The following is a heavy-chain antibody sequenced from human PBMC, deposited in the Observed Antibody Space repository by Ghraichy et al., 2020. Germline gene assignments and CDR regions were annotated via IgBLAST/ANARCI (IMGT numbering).Heavy chain of an antibody. J-gene: IGHJ6*02. CDR3: TSYTAMVTGGYYYYGMDV. D-gene: IGHD5-18*01. CDR2: IKSKTDGGTT. Sequence: GGSLRLSCAASGFTFSNAWTSWVRQAPGKGLEWVGRIKSKTDGGTTDYAAPVKGRFTISRDDSKNTLYLQMNSLKTEDTAVYYCTSYTAMVTGGYYYYGMDVWGQGTTVTVSS. V-gene: IGHV3-15*01. CDR1: GFTFSNAW.